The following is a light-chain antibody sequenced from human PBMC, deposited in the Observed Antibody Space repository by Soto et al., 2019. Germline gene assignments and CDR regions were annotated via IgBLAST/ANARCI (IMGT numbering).Light chain of an antibody. J-gene: IGKJ5*01. CDR1: QSVSSSY. CDR2: GAS. V-gene: IGKV3D-15*01. Sequence: EIVMTQSPATLSVSPGERATLSCRASQSVSSSYLAWYQQKPGQAPRLLIYGASSRATGIPDRFSDSGSETEFTLTISSLQSEDSAIYYCQQYKSWPPITFGQGTRLEIK. CDR3: QQYKSWPPIT.